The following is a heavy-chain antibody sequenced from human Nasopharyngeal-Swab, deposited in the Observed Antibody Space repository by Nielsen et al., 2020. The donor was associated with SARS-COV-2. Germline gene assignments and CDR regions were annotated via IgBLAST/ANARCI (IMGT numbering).Heavy chain of an antibody. V-gene: IGHV3-15*01. CDR3: AKDSFSGSYSGY. J-gene: IGHJ4*02. CDR2: IKSKTDGGTT. D-gene: IGHD1-26*01. Sequence: VRQAPGKGLEWVGRIKSKTDGGTTDYAAPVKGRFTISRDDSKNTLYLQMDSLRAEDTAVYYCAKDSFSGSYSGYWGQGTLVTVSS.